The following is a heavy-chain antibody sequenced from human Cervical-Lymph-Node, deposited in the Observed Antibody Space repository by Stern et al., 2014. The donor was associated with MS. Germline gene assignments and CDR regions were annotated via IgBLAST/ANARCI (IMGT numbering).Heavy chain of an antibody. D-gene: IGHD2-2*02. Sequence: QVQRVGSGAAVKKPGSSVKVSCKASGGTFSSYAISWVRQAPGQELEWMGGIIPIFGTASYAQKFHGRVTITADTSTSTAYMELSSLRSEDTAVYYCARYTVAFDIWGQGTMVTVSS. V-gene: IGHV1-69*06. J-gene: IGHJ3*02. CDR3: ARYTVAFDI. CDR2: IIPIFGTA. CDR1: GGTFSSYA.